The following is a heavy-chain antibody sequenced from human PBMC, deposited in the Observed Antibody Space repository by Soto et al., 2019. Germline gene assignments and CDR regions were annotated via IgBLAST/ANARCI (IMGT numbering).Heavy chain of an antibody. V-gene: IGHV5-10-1*03. CDR2: IDASDSHT. CDR3: ARHEPLVDWSPPRDRFDP. D-gene: IGHD1-1*01. CDR1: GYIFANYF. J-gene: IGHJ5*02. Sequence: EVQLVQSGAEVKKSGESLRISCKGSGYIFANYFISWVRQMPGKGLEWMGRIDASDSHTIYSPSFQGHVTISADKSISTAYLQWSSLKASDTAIYYCARHEPLVDWSPPRDRFDPWGHGTLVTVSS.